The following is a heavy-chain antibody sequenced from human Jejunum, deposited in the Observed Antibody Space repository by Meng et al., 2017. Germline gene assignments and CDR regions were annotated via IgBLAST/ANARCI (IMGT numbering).Heavy chain of an antibody. CDR1: GDSISSTNW. D-gene: IGHD3-10*02. CDR2: VYHSGST. J-gene: IGHJ2*01. CDR3: ARADYVRYFNL. Sequence: QVALKESGQGLVKPSGTLSLTCEVSGDSISSTNWWTWIRQPPGQGLEWIGEVYHSGSTHYNPSLQSRVTISIDNSKNRFSLSLNSVTAADTAIYYCARADYVRYFNLWGRGTLVTVSS. V-gene: IGHV4-4*02.